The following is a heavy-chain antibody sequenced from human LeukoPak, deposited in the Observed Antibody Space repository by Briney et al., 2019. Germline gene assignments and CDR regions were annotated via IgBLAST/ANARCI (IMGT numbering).Heavy chain of an antibody. D-gene: IGHD3-16*01. CDR3: AKDGGQEVDY. Sequence: GGSLRLFCAASGFTFSSYAMRWVRQAPGKGLEWVSSISGSGDSTYNVDSVKGRFTISRDKSKNTLYLQMNSLRAEDTAVYYCAKDGGQEVDYWGQGTLVTVSS. V-gene: IGHV3-23*01. CDR2: ISGSGDST. J-gene: IGHJ4*02. CDR1: GFTFSSYA.